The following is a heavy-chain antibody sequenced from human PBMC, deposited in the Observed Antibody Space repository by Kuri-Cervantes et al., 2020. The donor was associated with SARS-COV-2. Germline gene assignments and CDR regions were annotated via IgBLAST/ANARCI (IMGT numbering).Heavy chain of an antibody. CDR2: INSDGSST. D-gene: IGHD2-15*01. CDR3: ARDLTLGYCSGGSCYYYYYGMDV. CDR1: GFTFSSYW. V-gene: IGHV3-74*01. J-gene: IGHJ6*02. Sequence: GESLKISCAASGFTFSSYWMHWVRQAPGKGLEWVSRINSDGSSTSYADSVKGRFTISRDNAKNTLYLQMNSLRAEDTAVYYCARDLTLGYCSGGSCYYYYYGMDVWGQGTTVTVSS.